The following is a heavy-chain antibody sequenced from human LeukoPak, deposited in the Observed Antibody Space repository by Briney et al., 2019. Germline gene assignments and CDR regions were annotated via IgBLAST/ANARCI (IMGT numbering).Heavy chain of an antibody. CDR2: IYPGDSDT. J-gene: IGHJ4*02. CDR1: GYSFISYW. D-gene: IGHD6-13*01. CDR3: ARQDSSSWYNAY. Sequence: GESLKISCKGSGYSFISYWIAWVRQMPGTGLEWMGIIYPGDSDTRYSPSFQGLVTISADKSISTAYLQWSSLKASDTAIYYCARQDSSSWYNAYWGQGTLVTVSS. V-gene: IGHV5-51*01.